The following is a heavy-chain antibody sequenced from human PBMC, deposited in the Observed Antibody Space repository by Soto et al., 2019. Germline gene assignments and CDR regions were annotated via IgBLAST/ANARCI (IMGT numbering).Heavy chain of an antibody. V-gene: IGHV3-33*01. CDR1: GFTFSSYG. Sequence: GGSLRLSCAASGFTFSSYGIHCVRQAPGKGLEWVAVIWYDGSNKYYADSVKGRFTISRDNSKNTLYLQMNSLRAEDTAVYYCARDKADTKEWYYYYYGMDVWGQGTTVTVSS. CDR3: ARDKADTKEWYYYYYGMDV. J-gene: IGHJ6*02. D-gene: IGHD6-25*01. CDR2: IWYDGSNK.